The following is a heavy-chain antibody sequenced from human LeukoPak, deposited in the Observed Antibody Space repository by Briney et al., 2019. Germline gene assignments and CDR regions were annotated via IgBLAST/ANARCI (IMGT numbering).Heavy chain of an antibody. Sequence: KPSETLSLTCTVSGGSISSSSYYWGWIRQPPGKGLEWIGSIYYSGSTYYNPSLKSRVTISVDTSKNQFSLKLSSVTAADTAVYYCARHLRRPRGVYDYVWGSYRLDAFDIWGQGTMVTVSS. CDR3: ARHLRRPRGVYDYVWGSYRLDAFDI. D-gene: IGHD3-16*02. CDR2: IYYSGST. V-gene: IGHV4-39*01. CDR1: GGSISSSSYY. J-gene: IGHJ3*02.